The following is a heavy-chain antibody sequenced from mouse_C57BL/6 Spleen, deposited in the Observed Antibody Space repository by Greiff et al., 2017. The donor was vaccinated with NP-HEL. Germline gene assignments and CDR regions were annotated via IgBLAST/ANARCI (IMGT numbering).Heavy chain of an antibody. CDR3: AREEVYYGSSYFDY. V-gene: IGHV5-4*01. CDR2: ISDGGSYT. D-gene: IGHD1-1*01. Sequence: EVKLVESGGGLVKPGGSLKLSCAASGFTFSSYAMSWVRQTPEKRLEWVATISDGGSYTYYPDNVKGRFTISRDNAKNNLYLQMSHLKSEDTAMYYCAREEVYYGSSYFDYWGQGTTLTVSS. CDR1: GFTFSSYA. J-gene: IGHJ2*01.